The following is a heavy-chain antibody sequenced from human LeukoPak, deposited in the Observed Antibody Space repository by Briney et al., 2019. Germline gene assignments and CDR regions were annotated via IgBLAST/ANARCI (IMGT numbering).Heavy chain of an antibody. CDR2: IIPIFGTA. D-gene: IGHD5-18*01. V-gene: IGHV1-69*13. Sequence: SVKVSCKASGGTFSSYAISWVRQAPGQGLEWMGGIIPIFGTANYAQKFQGRVTITADESTSTAYMELSSLRSEDTAVYYCAGELMDKAIGGVAFDIWGQGTMVTVSS. J-gene: IGHJ3*02. CDR3: AGELMDKAIGGVAFDI. CDR1: GGTFSSYA.